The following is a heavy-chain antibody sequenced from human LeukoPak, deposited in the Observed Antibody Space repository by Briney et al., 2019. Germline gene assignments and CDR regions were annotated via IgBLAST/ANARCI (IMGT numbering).Heavy chain of an antibody. CDR1: GGTFSSYT. J-gene: IGHJ5*02. CDR3: AAQRGASLHDFWSTRLFDP. CDR2: IIPILGIA. V-gene: IGHV1-69*02. Sequence: SVKVSCKASGGTFSSYTISWVRQAPGQGLEWMGRIIPILGIANYAQKFQGRVTITADKSTSTAYMELSSLGSEDTAVYYCAAQRGASLHDFWSTRLFDPWGQGTLVTVSS. D-gene: IGHD3-3*01.